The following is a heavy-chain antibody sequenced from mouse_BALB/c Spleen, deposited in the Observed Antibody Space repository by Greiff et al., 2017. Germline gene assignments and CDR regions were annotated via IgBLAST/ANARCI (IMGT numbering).Heavy chain of an antibody. CDR1: GFTFTDYY. CDR2: IRNKANGYTT. Sequence: DVMLVESGGGLVQPGGSLRLSCATSGFTFTDYYMSWVRQPPGKALEWLGFIRNKANGYTTEYSASVKGRFTISRDNSQSILYLQMNTLRAEDSATYYCASSSYWYFDVWGAGTTVTVSS. CDR3: ASSSYWYFDV. D-gene: IGHD1-1*01. V-gene: IGHV7-3*02. J-gene: IGHJ1*01.